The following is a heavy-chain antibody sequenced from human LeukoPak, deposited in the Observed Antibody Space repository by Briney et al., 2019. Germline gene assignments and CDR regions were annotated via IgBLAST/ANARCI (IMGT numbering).Heavy chain of an antibody. CDR2: ISSSSSYI. J-gene: IGHJ6*02. V-gene: IGHV3-21*01. Sequence: PGGSLRLSCAASGFTFSSYSRNWVRQAPGKGLEWVSSISSSSSYIYYADSVRGRFTISRDNAKNSLYLQMNSLRADDTAVYYCARDDFRYCSGGSCYSYYYYGMDVWGQGTTVTVSS. D-gene: IGHD2-15*01. CDR3: ARDDFRYCSGGSCYSYYYYGMDV. CDR1: GFTFSSYS.